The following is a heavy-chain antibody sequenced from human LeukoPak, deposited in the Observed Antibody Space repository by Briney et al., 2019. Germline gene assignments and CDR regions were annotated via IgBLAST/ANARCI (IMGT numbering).Heavy chain of an antibody. CDR1: GYSISSGYY. D-gene: IGHD6-19*01. V-gene: IGHV4-38-2*02. J-gene: IGHJ4*02. CDR3: ARARRQWLVGAHIRGDNRPYHYDD. CDR2: IYESGST. Sequence: SETLSLTCTVSGYSISSGYYWGWIRQPPGQGLEWIGSIYESGSTYYNPSLKSRVTISVDTSKNQFSLRMISVTAADTAVYYCARARRQWLVGAHIRGDNRPYHYDDWGQGILVTVSS.